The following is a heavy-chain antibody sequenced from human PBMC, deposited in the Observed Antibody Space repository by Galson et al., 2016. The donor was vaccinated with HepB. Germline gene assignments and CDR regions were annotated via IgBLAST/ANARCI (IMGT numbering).Heavy chain of an antibody. CDR2: INPNSGGT. V-gene: IGHV1-2*02. J-gene: IGHJ6*02. CDR1: GYTFTDNY. D-gene: IGHD3-3*01. CDR3: ARYNDFWSGTDYGYAMDV. Sequence: SVKVSCKASGYTFTDNYIHWVRQAPGQGLEWMGWINPNSGGTNYAQKFQGRVTMTRDTSISIAYMELNRLRSDDAAVYYCARYNDFWSGTDYGYAMDVWGQGTTVTVS.